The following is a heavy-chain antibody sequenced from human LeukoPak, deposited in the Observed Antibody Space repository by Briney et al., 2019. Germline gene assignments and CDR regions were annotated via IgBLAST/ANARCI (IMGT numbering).Heavy chain of an antibody. CDR3: ARNYNGMSC. D-gene: IGHD1-26*01. CDR2: ITCDGRST. J-gene: IGHJ4*02. V-gene: IGHV3-74*01. Sequence: PGGSLRLSCVPSGLTSTNYGVMWVRQPPGKGLVWVSYITCDGRSTPYADSVKGRFTISRDNAKNTLYLQMNSLRAEDTAMYYCARNYNGMSCWGQGTLVIVSS. CDR1: GLTSTNYG.